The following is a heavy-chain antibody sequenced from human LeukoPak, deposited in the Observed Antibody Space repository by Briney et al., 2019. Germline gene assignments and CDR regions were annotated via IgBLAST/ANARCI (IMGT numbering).Heavy chain of an antibody. J-gene: IGHJ4*02. Sequence: GGSLRLSCAASGFDVSRYYMTWVRQPPGKGLEWVSVIYSDGSTYYADSVKGRSTISRDNSKNTVYLQMNRLRVEDTAVYSCMDTAVGWGQGTLVTVSS. CDR2: IYSDGST. CDR3: MDTAVG. D-gene: IGHD5-18*01. V-gene: IGHV3-53*05. CDR1: GFDVSRYY.